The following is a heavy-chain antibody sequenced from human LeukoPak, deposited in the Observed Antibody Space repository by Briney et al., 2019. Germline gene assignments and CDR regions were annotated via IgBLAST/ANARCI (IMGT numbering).Heavy chain of an antibody. CDR1: GYTFTGYY. CDR3: AREITTVAKMGY. CDR2: INPNSGGT. J-gene: IGHJ4*02. D-gene: IGHD4-23*01. V-gene: IGHV1-2*02. Sequence: GASVKVSCKAPGYTFTGYYMHWVRQAPGQGLEWMGWINPNSGGTNYAQKFQGRVTMTRDASISTAYMELSRLRSDDTAVYYCAREITTVAKMGYWGQGTLVTVSS.